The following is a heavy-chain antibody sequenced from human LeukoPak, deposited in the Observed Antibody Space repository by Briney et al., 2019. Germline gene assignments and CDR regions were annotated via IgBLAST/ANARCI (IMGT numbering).Heavy chain of an antibody. D-gene: IGHD2-15*01. CDR3: ARAPRGVVVKSDAFDI. J-gene: IGHJ3*02. Sequence: PSETLSLTCTVSGGSISSYYWSWIRQPPGKGLEWIGYIYYSGSTNYNPSLKSRVRTSVDTSKKQVSLKLSSVTAADTAVYYCARAPRGVVVKSDAFDIWGQGTMVTVSS. CDR1: GGSISSYY. CDR2: IYYSGST. V-gene: IGHV4-59*01.